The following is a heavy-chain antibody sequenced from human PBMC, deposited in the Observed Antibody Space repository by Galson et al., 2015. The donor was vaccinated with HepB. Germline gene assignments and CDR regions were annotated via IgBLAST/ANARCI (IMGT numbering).Heavy chain of an antibody. CDR2: ISSGSTYT. CDR1: GFTFSDYY. CDR3: ARDKKYTWNDFDAFDL. D-gene: IGHD1-1*01. Sequence: SLRLSCAASGFTFSDYYMSWIRQTPGKGLEWISYISSGSTYTDYADSVQDRFTISRDNAKNVLFLHMNSLRVEDTAIFYCARDKKYTWNDFDAFDLWGQGTMVTVSS. V-gene: IGHV3-11*06. J-gene: IGHJ3*01.